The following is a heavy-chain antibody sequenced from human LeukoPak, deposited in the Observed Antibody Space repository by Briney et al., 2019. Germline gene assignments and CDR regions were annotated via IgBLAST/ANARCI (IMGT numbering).Heavy chain of an antibody. V-gene: IGHV1-2*02. Sequence: ASVKVSCKASGYTFTGYYMHWVRQAPGQGLEWMGWINPNSGGTNYAQKFQGRVTMTRDTSISTAYMELSRLRSDDTAVYYCARAGYSSSWDEPNFDYWGQGTLVTVSS. CDR2: INPNSGGT. CDR3: ARAGYSSSWDEPNFDY. CDR1: GYTFTGYY. D-gene: IGHD6-13*01. J-gene: IGHJ4*02.